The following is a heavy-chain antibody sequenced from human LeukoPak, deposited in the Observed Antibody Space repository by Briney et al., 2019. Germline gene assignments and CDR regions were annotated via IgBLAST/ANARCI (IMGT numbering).Heavy chain of an antibody. Sequence: ASVKVSCTASGYTFISYAISWVRQAPGQGLEWMGGIIPIFGTANYAQKFQGSVTITADESTSTAYMELSSLRSEDTAVYYCARPFDSSGYYYGMGVWGQGTTVTVSS. J-gene: IGHJ6*02. CDR2: IIPIFGTA. CDR1: GYTFISYA. D-gene: IGHD3-22*01. CDR3: ARPFDSSGYYYGMGV. V-gene: IGHV1-69*13.